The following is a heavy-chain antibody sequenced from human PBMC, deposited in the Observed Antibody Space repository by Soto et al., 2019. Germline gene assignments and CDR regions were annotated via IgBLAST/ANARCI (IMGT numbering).Heavy chain of an antibody. CDR1: XGSIGSSSYY. CDR2: IYYSGST. J-gene: IGHJ4*02. D-gene: IGHD2-15*01. V-gene: IGHV4-39*01. Sequence: SETLSLTCTVSXGSIGSSSYYWGWIRQPPGKGLEWIGSIYYSGSTYYNPSLKSRVTISVDTSKNQFSPKLSSVTAADTAVYYCARHTPAISISDHWGQGTLVTVSS. CDR3: ARHTPAISISDH.